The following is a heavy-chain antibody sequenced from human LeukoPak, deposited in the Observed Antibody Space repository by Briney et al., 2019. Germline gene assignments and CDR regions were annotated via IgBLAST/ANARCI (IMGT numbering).Heavy chain of an antibody. D-gene: IGHD6-13*01. Sequence: PSEILSLTCTVSGGSISSYYWSWIRQPPGKGLEWIGYIYYSGSTNYNFSLKSRVTISVDTSKNQFSLKLRSVTAADTAVYYCARHLAAAGTSGSHDAFDIWGQGTKVTVSS. J-gene: IGHJ3*02. V-gene: IGHV4-59*08. CDR2: IYYSGST. CDR1: GGSISSYY. CDR3: ARHLAAAGTSGSHDAFDI.